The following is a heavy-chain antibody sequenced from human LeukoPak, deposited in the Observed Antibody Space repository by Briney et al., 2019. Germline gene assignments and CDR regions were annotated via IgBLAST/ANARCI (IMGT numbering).Heavy chain of an antibody. Sequence: SETLSLTCTVSGDSLSSSYWSWIRQPAGQRLEWIGHIHTSGSTHYNPSLKSRLTMSVDTSKNQFSLDLTSVTAADTAVYYCARHWSSSWTLTGWDYWGQGTLVTVSS. D-gene: IGHD6-13*01. V-gene: IGHV4-4*07. CDR3: ARHWSSSWTLTGWDY. CDR2: IHTSGST. J-gene: IGHJ4*02. CDR1: GDSLSSSY.